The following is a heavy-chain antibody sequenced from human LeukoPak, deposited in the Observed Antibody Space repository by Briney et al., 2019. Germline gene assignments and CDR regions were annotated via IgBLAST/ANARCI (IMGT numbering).Heavy chain of an antibody. CDR1: GYTFTSYY. Sequence: ASVKVSCKASGYTFTSYYMHWVRQAPGQGLEWMGWINPNSGGTNYAQKFQGRVTMTRDTSISTAYMELSRLRSDDTAVYYCATVVPAAISAFDIWGQGTMVTVSS. V-gene: IGHV1-2*02. J-gene: IGHJ3*02. CDR2: INPNSGGT. CDR3: ATVVPAAISAFDI. D-gene: IGHD2-2*02.